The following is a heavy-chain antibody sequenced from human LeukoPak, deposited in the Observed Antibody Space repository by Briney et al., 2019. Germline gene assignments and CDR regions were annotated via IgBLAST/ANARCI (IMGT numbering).Heavy chain of an antibody. CDR1: GYSISSGYY. V-gene: IGHV4-38-2*02. D-gene: IGHD2-15*01. CDR3: ARRNGYCSGGSCYSRPYNYYYYGMDV. J-gene: IGHJ6*02. Sequence: SETLSLTCTVSGYSISSGYYWGWIRQPPGEGLEWIGSIYRSGSTYYNPSLRSRVTISLDTSKNQFSLKLSSVTAADTAVYYCARRNGYCSGGSCYSRPYNYYYYGMDVWGQGTTVTVSS. CDR2: IYRSGST.